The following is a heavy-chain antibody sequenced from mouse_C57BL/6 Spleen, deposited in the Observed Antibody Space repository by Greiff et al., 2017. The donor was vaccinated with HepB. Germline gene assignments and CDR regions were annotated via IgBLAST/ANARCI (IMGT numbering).Heavy chain of an antibody. Sequence: VQLQQSGAELVRPGTSVKVSCKASGYAFTNYLIEWVKQRPGQGLEWIGVINPGSGGTNYNEKFKGKATLTADKSSSTAYMQLSSLTSEDSAVYGWARKNDNGSSDGYYDYWGKGTTLTVSS. CDR3: ARKNDNGSSDGYYDY. D-gene: IGHD1-1*01. J-gene: IGHJ2*01. CDR1: GYAFTNYL. V-gene: IGHV1-54*01. CDR2: INPGSGGT.